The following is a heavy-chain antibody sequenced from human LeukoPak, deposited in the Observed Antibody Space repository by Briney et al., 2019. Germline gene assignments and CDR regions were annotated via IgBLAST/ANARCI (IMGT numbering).Heavy chain of an antibody. Sequence: GRSLRLSCAASGFTFSNAWMTWVRQAPGKGLEWVGRIKSKHDGGTTDYAAPVKGRFTISRDDSRNTLYLQLNSLKNEDTAVYYCTTDGTEYDSSGYYYRVSWGQGTLVIVSS. CDR3: TTDGTEYDSSGYYYRVS. CDR2: IKSKHDGGTT. CDR1: GFTFSNAW. J-gene: IGHJ4*02. D-gene: IGHD3-22*01. V-gene: IGHV3-15*01.